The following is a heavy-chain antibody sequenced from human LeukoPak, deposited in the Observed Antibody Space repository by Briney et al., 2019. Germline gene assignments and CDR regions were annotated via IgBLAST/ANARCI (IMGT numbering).Heavy chain of an antibody. Sequence: GGSLRLSCAASGFTFSDYYMSWIRQAPGKGLEWVSYISSSSSYTNYADSVKGRFTISRDNAKNSLYLQMNSLRAEDTAVYYCARVGWTYYGSGNNWFDPWGQGTLVTVSS. CDR3: ARVGWTYYGSGNNWFDP. J-gene: IGHJ5*02. D-gene: IGHD3-10*01. V-gene: IGHV3-11*06. CDR2: ISSSSSYT. CDR1: GFTFSDYY.